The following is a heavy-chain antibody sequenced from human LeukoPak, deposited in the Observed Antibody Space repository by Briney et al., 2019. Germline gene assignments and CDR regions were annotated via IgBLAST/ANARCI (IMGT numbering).Heavy chain of an antibody. D-gene: IGHD6-19*01. CDR1: GGSFSGYY. CDR2: INHSGST. V-gene: IGHV4-34*01. Sequence: SETLSLTCAVYGGSFSGYYWNWIRQPPGKGLEWIGEINHSGSTNYKSSLKSRVTISVDTSKNQFSLKLSSVTAADTAMYYCARGGGGWYQDYWGQGTLVTVSS. J-gene: IGHJ4*02. CDR3: ARGGGGWYQDY.